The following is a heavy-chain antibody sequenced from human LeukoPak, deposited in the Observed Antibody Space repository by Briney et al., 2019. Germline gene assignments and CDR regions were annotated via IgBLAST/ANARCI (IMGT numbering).Heavy chain of an antibody. Sequence: TGGSLRLSCAASGFTFNYYAMTWVRQAPGKGLQWVSSITNLGVGSYYADSVKGRFTIYRDNSKNTLYLQMNSLRVEGTAVYYCARKSSISTSHPEDCWGQGTLVTVSS. V-gene: IGHV3-23*01. CDR3: ARKSSISTSHPEDC. D-gene: IGHD1-26*01. J-gene: IGHJ4*02. CDR2: ITNLGVGS. CDR1: GFTFNYYA.